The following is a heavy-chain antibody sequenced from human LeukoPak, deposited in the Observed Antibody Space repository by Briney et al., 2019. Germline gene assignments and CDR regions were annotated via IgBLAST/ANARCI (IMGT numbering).Heavy chain of an antibody. D-gene: IGHD3-10*01. CDR1: GGSISSSSYY. V-gene: IGHV4-39*07. Sequence: SETLSLTCTVSGGSISSSSYYWGWIRQPPGKGLEWIGSIYYSGSTYYNPSLKSRVTISVDTSKNQFSLKLSSVTAADTAVYYCARVPPTMVRGVITTHYYYYYYMDVWGKGTTVTVSS. CDR2: IYYSGST. CDR3: ARVPPTMVRGVITTHYYYYYYMDV. J-gene: IGHJ6*03.